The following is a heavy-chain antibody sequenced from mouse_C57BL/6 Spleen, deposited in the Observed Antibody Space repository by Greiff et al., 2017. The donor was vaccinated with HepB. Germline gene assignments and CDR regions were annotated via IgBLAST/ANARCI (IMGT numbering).Heavy chain of an antibody. J-gene: IGHJ4*01. D-gene: IGHD2-3*01. CDR3: ARDDGYRYAMDY. CDR1: GYTFTSYW. CDR2: IHPNSGST. Sequence: QVQLQQPGAELVKPGASVKLSCKASGYTFTSYWMHWVKQRPGQGLEWIGMIHPNSGSTNYNEKFKSKATLTVDKSSITAYMQLSSLTSEDSAVYYCARDDGYRYAMDYWGQGTSVTVSS. V-gene: IGHV1-64*01.